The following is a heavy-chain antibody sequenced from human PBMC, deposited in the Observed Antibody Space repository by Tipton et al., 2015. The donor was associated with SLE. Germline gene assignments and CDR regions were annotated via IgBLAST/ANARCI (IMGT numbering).Heavy chain of an antibody. CDR3: AGQDHSGSPWYYFDY. Sequence: TLSLTCTVSGGSISSHYWSWIRQPPGKGLEWIGDIYYSGSTNYNPSPKSRVTISVDTSKNQFSLKLSSVTAADTAVYYCAGQDHSGSPWYYFDYWGQGTLVTVSS. J-gene: IGHJ4*02. D-gene: IGHD1-26*01. CDR2: IYYSGST. CDR1: GGSISSHY. V-gene: IGHV4-59*11.